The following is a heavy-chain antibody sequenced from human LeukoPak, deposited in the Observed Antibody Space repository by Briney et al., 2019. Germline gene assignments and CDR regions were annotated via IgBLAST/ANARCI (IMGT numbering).Heavy chain of an antibody. CDR3: ARDGYKADY. CDR2: INHSGST. V-gene: IGHV4-34*01. Sequence: SETLSLTCAVYGGSFSGYYWSWIRQPPGEGLEWIGEINHSGSTNYNPSLKSRVTISVDTSKNQFSLKLSSVTAADTAVYYCARDGYKADYWGQGTLVTVSS. D-gene: IGHD5-24*01. J-gene: IGHJ4*02. CDR1: GGSFSGYY.